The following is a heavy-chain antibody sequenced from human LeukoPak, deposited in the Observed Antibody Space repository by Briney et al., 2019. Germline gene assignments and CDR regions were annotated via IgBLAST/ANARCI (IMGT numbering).Heavy chain of an antibody. D-gene: IGHD3-10*01. V-gene: IGHV4-39*07. CDR3: AREVVGSGSYYKYGWFDP. CDR1: GGSLSSSSYY. CDR2: IYYSGST. Sequence: SETLSLTRTVSGGSLSSSSYYWGWIRQPPGKGLEWIGSIYYSGSTYYNPSLKSRVTISVDTSKSQSSLKLSSVTAAGTAVYYCAREVVGSGSYYKYGWFDPWGQGTLVTVSS. J-gene: IGHJ5*02.